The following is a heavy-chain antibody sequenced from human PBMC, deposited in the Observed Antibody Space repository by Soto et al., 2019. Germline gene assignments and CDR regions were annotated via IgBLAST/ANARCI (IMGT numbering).Heavy chain of an antibody. CDR3: ERDRNYYYGSGSYYQFGDYYSGMDV. D-gene: IGHD3-10*01. CDR2: ISSSSSYI. V-gene: IGHV3-21*01. CDR1: GFTFSSYS. J-gene: IGHJ6*02. Sequence: GGSLRLSCAASGFTFSSYSMNWVRQAPGKGLEWVSSISSSSSYIYYADSVKGRFTISRDNAKNSLYLQMNSLRAEDTAVYYCERDRNYYYGSGSYYQFGDYYSGMDVWGQGTTVTVSS.